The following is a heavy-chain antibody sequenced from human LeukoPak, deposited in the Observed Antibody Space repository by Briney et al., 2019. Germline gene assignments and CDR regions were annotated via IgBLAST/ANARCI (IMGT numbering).Heavy chain of an antibody. CDR1: GGTFSSYA. Sequence: ASVKVSCKASGGTFSSYAISWVRQAPGQGLEWMGRINPNSGGTNYAQKFQGRVTMTRDTSISTAYMELSRLRSDDTAVYYCTAAPVLRFLEWLPSFDYWGQGTLVTVSS. D-gene: IGHD3-3*01. CDR2: INPNSGGT. V-gene: IGHV1-2*06. J-gene: IGHJ4*02. CDR3: TAAPVLRFLEWLPSFDY.